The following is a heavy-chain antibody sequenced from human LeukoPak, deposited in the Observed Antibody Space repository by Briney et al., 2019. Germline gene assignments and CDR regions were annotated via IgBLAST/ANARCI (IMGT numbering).Heavy chain of an antibody. V-gene: IGHV4-30-2*01. CDR3: ARGAAAGTRGLWSNPDAEYFHH. CDR2: IYDSGRT. Sequence: SETLSLTCTVSGDSISSGGNYWSWVRQPPGRGLEWIGYIYDSGRTYYSPSLESRVTISLDRSKTQFSLEVTSVTAADSAVYFCARGAAAGTRGLWSNPDAEYFHHWGQGTLVTVSS. J-gene: IGHJ1*01. D-gene: IGHD6-13*01. CDR1: GDSISSGGNY.